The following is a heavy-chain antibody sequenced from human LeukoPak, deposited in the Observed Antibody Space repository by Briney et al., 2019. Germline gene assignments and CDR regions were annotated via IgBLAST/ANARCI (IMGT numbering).Heavy chain of an antibody. CDR2: IYYSGST. V-gene: IGHV4-59*01. CDR1: GGSISSYY. J-gene: IGHJ4*02. CDR3: ARDDGRYIY. Sequence: PSETLSLTCTVSGGSISSYYWSWIRQPPGKGLEWIGYIYYSGSTNYNPSLKSRVTISVDTSKNQFSLKLSSVTAADTAVYYCARDDGRYIYWGQGTLVTVSS. D-gene: IGHD1-14*01.